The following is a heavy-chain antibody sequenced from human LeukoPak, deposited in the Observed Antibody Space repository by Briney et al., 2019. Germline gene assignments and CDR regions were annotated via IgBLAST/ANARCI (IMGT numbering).Heavy chain of an antibody. CDR3: ARGIPSDY. J-gene: IGHJ4*02. CDR1: GFTFGDYG. V-gene: IGHV3-30*03. CDR2: ISYDGRNK. Sequence: GGSLRLSCAASGFTFGDYGMHWVRQAPGMGLEWVAVISYDGRNKHHADSVKGRFTISRDNSKNTLYLQMNSLRAEDTAVSYCARGIPSDYWGQGILVTVSS.